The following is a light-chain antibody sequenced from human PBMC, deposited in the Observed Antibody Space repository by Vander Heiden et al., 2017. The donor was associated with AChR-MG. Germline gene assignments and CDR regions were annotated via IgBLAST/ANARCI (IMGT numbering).Light chain of an antibody. CDR3: SSYTSSSTPVV. Sequence: QSALTQPASLSGAPGPSITTSCPGTSTDVGGYNYVSWYQQHPGKAPKLMIYEVSNRPSGVSNRFPGSKSGNTASLTISGLQAEDEADYYCSSYTSSSTPVVFGGGTKLTVL. CDR1: STDVGGYNY. V-gene: IGLV2-14*01. J-gene: IGLJ2*01. CDR2: EVS.